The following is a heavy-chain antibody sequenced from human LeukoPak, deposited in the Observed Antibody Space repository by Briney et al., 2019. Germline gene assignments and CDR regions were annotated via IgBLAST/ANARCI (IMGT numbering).Heavy chain of an antibody. V-gene: IGHV3-33*01. Sequence: GGSLRLSCAASGFTFSNCGMHWVRQAPGKGLEWVAVIWYDGGNKYYADSVKGRFTISRDNSKNTLYLQVNSLRAEDTAVYYCARKGGRGYELLIDYWGQGTLVTGSS. J-gene: IGHJ4*02. D-gene: IGHD5-12*01. CDR2: IWYDGGNK. CDR1: GFTFSNCG. CDR3: ARKGGRGYELLIDY.